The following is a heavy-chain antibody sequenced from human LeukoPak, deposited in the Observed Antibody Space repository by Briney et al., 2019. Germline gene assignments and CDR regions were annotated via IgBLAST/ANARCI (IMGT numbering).Heavy chain of an antibody. D-gene: IGHD3-10*01. CDR3: AREELLGSAFDI. J-gene: IGHJ3*02. Sequence: PGGSLRLSCAASGFTFSDYYMSWIRQAPGKGLEWVSYISSSGSTIHYADSVKGRFTISRDNAKNSLYLQMNSLRAEDTAVYYCAREELLGSAFDIWGQGTMVTVSS. V-gene: IGHV3-11*01. CDR1: GFTFSDYY. CDR2: ISSSGSTI.